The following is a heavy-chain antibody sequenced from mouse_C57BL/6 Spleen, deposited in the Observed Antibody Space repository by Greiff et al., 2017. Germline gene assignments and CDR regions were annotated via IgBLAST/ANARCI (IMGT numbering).Heavy chain of an antibody. Sequence: QVQLKESGPGLVQPSQSLSITYTVSGFSLTSYGVHWVRQSPGKGLEWLGVIWSGGSTDYNAAFISRLSISKDNYKSQVFFKMNSLQADDTAIYYCARNGYYGSSLYAMDYWGQGPSVTVSS. CDR3: ARNGYYGSSLYAMDY. CDR2: IWSGGST. D-gene: IGHD1-1*01. V-gene: IGHV2-2*01. J-gene: IGHJ4*01. CDR1: GFSLTSYG.